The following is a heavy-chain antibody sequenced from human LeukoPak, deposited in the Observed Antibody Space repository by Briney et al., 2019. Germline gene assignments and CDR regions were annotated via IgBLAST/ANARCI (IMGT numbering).Heavy chain of an antibody. CDR3: ANPRFDY. CDR2: ISGSGGST. CDR1: EFTFSSHG. Sequence: GGSLRLSCAASEFTFSSHGMTWVRQAQGKGLEWVSTISGSGGSTYYADSVKGRFTISRDNSKNTFYLQMNSLRVEDTAVYYCANPRFDYWGQGTLVTLSS. V-gene: IGHV3-23*01. J-gene: IGHJ4*02.